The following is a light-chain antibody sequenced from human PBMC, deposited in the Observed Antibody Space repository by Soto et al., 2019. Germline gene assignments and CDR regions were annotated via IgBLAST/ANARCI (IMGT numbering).Light chain of an antibody. CDR2: EVS. J-gene: IGLJ3*02. CDR1: SSDIGGYKY. Sequence: QSVLTQPASVSGSPGQSISISCTGTSSDIGGYKYVSWFQHHPGKAPKLIIFEVSNRPSGISDRFSGFKSANTAYLTISGVQPEDEADYHCSSYTTIKTFVFGGGTQLTVL. CDR3: SSYTTIKTFV. V-gene: IGLV2-14*01.